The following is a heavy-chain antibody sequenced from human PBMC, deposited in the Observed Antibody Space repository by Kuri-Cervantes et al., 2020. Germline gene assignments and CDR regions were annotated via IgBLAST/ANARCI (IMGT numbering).Heavy chain of an antibody. J-gene: IGHJ6*02. D-gene: IGHD3-10*01. V-gene: IGHV3-9*01. CDR2: ISWNSGSI. CDR3: ARAGTMVRTRMDV. Sequence: GGSLRLSCAASGFTFDGYAMHWVRQAPGKGLEWVAGISWNSGSIGYADSVKGRFTISRDNAKNSLYLQMNSLRAEDTAVYYCARAGTMVRTRMDVWGQGTTVTVSS. CDR1: GFTFDGYA.